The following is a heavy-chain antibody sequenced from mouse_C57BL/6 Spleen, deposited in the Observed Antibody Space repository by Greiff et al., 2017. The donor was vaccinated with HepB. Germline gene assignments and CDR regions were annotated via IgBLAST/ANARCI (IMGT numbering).Heavy chain of an antibody. CDR3: ARWGQLRHEGLDY. CDR1: GYTFTSYW. Sequence: QVQLQQPGAELVMPGASVKLSCKASGYTFTSYWMHWVKQRPGQGLEWIGEIDPSDSYTNYNQKFKGKSTLTVDKSSSTAYMQLSSLTSEDSAVYYCARWGQLRHEGLDYWGQGTTLTVSS. CDR2: IDPSDSYT. J-gene: IGHJ2*01. V-gene: IGHV1-69*01. D-gene: IGHD3-2*02.